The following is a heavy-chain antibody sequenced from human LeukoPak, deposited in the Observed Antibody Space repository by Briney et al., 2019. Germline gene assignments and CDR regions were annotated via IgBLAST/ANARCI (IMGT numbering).Heavy chain of an antibody. Sequence: AAVKVSCKASGYTFTGYYMHWVRQAPGQGLEWMGWINPNSGGTSYAQKFQGRVTMTRDTSITTAYMELSRLSSDDTAVYYCARHPGKVTNDWYFDLWGRDTRVTVSS. J-gene: IGHJ2*01. D-gene: IGHD4-23*01. CDR3: ARHPGKVTNDWYFDL. V-gene: IGHV1-2*02. CDR2: INPNSGGT. CDR1: GYTFTGYY.